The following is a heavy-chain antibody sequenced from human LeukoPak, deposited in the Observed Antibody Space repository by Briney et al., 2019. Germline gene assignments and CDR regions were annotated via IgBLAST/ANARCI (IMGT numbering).Heavy chain of an antibody. CDR3: AKDIRGSTSWYGLDY. CDR1: GFTFSSYG. Sequence: PGGSLRLSCAASGFTFSSYGMHWVRQAPGKGLEWVAFIRYDGSNKYYADSVKGRFTISRDNSKNSLYLQMNSLRAEDTALYSCAKDIRGSTSWYGLDYWGQGTLVTVSS. D-gene: IGHD6-13*01. V-gene: IGHV3-30*02. J-gene: IGHJ4*02. CDR2: IRYDGSNK.